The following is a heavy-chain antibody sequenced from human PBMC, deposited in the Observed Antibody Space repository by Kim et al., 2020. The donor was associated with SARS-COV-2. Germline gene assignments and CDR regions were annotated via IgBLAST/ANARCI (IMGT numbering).Heavy chain of an antibody. D-gene: IGHD1-26*01. V-gene: IGHV4-61*07. Sequence: STNYSPALKSRVTISVDTSKNQFSLKLTSVTAADTAVYYCAGLSGASIGPWGQGTLVTVSS. CDR2: ST. CDR3: AGLSGASIGP. J-gene: IGHJ5*02.